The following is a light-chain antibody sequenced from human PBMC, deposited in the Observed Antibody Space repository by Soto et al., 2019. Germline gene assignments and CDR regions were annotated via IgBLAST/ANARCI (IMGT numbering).Light chain of an antibody. J-gene: IGKJ1*01. CDR2: GGS. CDR1: QSVGSN. V-gene: IGKV3-15*01. CDR3: QEYNNWPPWT. Sequence: EIVVTQAPATLSVSPGERATVSCRSSQSVGSNLAWYLQRPGQAPRLLIYGGSTRATGIPARFSGSGSGTGFTLTISSLQSEDFAVYYCQEYNNWPPWTFGQGTKVDIK.